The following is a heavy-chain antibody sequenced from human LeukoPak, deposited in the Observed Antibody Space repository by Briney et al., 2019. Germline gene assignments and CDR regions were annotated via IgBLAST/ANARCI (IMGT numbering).Heavy chain of an antibody. Sequence: ASVKVSCKASGYTFTSYYMHWVRQAPGQGLEWMGIINPSGGSTSYAQKFQGRVTMTRDTSTSTVYMELSSLRSEDTAVYYCARDRRIRGVIMGLDYWGQGTLVTVSS. CDR3: ARDRRIRGVIMGLDY. CDR1: GYTFTSYY. V-gene: IGHV1-46*01. D-gene: IGHD3-10*01. CDR2: INPSGGST. J-gene: IGHJ4*02.